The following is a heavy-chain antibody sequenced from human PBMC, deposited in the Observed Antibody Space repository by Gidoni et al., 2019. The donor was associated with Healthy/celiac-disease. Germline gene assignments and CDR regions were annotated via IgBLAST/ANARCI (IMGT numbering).Heavy chain of an antibody. Sequence: EVQLVESGGGLVQPVRSLRLPCASSGFTVDDYAMHWVRQAPGKGLEWVSGISWNSGSIGYADSVKGRFTISRDNAKNSLYLQMNSLRAEDTALYYCAKGGVGYYGSGSLDYWGQGTLVTVSS. J-gene: IGHJ4*02. CDR2: ISWNSGSI. D-gene: IGHD3-10*01. V-gene: IGHV3-9*01. CDR1: GFTVDDYA. CDR3: AKGGVGYYGSGSLDY.